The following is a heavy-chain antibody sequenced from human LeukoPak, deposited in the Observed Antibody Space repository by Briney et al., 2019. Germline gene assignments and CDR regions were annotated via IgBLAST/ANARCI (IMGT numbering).Heavy chain of an antibody. J-gene: IGHJ4*02. CDR2: INPNSGGT. D-gene: IGHD1-26*01. Sequence: ASVKVSCKASGYTFTGYYMHWVRQAPGQGLEWMGWINPNSGGTNYAQKFQGRVTMTRDTSISTAYMELSRLRSDDTAVYYCARAPPSVWELPHRSFDYWGQGTLVTVSS. CDR1: GYTFTGYY. CDR3: ARAPPSVWELPHRSFDY. V-gene: IGHV1-2*02.